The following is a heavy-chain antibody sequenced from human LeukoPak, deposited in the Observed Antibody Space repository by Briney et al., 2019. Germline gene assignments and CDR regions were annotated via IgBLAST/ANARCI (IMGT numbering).Heavy chain of an antibody. Sequence: PSETLSLTCTVSGYSISSGYFWGWMRQPPGKGLEWIGSIYQSETAHYNPSLKSRVTISVDTSKNQFSMKLRSVTAADTAVYYCARGGWSAFDIWGQGTMVTVSS. D-gene: IGHD3-10*01. J-gene: IGHJ3*02. CDR1: GYSISSGYF. CDR2: IYQSETA. CDR3: ARGGWSAFDI. V-gene: IGHV4-38-2*02.